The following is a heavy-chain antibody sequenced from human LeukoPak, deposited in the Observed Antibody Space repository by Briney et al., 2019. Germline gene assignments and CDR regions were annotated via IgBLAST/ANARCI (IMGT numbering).Heavy chain of an antibody. CDR2: IYHSGST. CDR3: ARGRPDGSGSYYKFDP. Sequence: NSSETLSLTCTVSGYSISSGYYWGWIRQPPGKGLEWIGSIYHSGSTYYSPSLKSRVTISVDTSKKQFSLKLSSVTAADTAVYYCARGRPDGSGSYYKFDPWGQGTLVTVSS. CDR1: GYSISSGYY. V-gene: IGHV4-38-2*02. J-gene: IGHJ5*02. D-gene: IGHD3-10*01.